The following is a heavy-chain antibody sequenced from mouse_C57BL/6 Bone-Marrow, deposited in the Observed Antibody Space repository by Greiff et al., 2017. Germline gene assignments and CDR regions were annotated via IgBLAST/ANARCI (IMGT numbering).Heavy chain of an antibody. Sequence: VQLQQSGPELVKPGASVKISCKASGYTFTDYYMNWVKQSHGKSLEWIGDINPNNGGTSYNQKFKGKATLTVDKSSSTAYMVLRSLTSADSAVYYCARGRSNPYFDYWGQGTTLTVSS. CDR3: ARGRSNPYFDY. V-gene: IGHV1-26*01. CDR2: INPNNGGT. J-gene: IGHJ2*01. CDR1: GYTFTDYY. D-gene: IGHD2-5*01.